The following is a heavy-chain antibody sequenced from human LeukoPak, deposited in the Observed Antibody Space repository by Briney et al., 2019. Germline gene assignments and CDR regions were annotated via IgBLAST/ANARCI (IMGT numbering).Heavy chain of an antibody. J-gene: IGHJ4*02. CDR2: INHSGST. D-gene: IGHD1-26*01. Sequence: KPSETLSLTCAVYGGSFSGYYWSWIRQPPGKGLEWIGEINHSGSTNYNPSLKSRVTISVDTSKNQFSLKLSSVTAADTAVYYCARLVGATGYWGQGTLVTVSS. CDR1: GGSFSGYY. CDR3: ARLVGATGY. V-gene: IGHV4-34*01.